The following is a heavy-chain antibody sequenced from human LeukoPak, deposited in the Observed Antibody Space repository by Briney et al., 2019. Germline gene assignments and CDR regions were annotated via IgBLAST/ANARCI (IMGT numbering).Heavy chain of an antibody. CDR3: ARSNQADDY. D-gene: IGHD4-11*01. CDR2: INTGGSST. CDR1: GFTFSSDW. V-gene: IGHV3-74*01. Sequence: PGGSLRLSCAASGFTFSSDWMHWVRQVPGKGLVWVSRINTGGSSTTYADSVKGRFTISRDNAKNTLYLQMNSLRAEDTAVYYCARSNQADDYWGQGTLVTVSS. J-gene: IGHJ4*02.